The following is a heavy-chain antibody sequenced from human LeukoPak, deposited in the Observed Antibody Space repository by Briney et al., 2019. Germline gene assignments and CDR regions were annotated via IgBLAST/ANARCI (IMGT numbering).Heavy chain of an antibody. CDR1: GYSFTSYW. CDR2: IYPGDSGT. Sequence: GESLKISCKGSGYSFTSYWIGWVRQMPGKGLEWMGIIYPGDSGTRYSPSFQGQVTISADKSISTAYLQWSSLKASDTAMYYCARPLDYYDSSGYLDAFDIWGQGTMVTVSS. J-gene: IGHJ3*02. V-gene: IGHV5-51*01. CDR3: ARPLDYYDSSGYLDAFDI. D-gene: IGHD3-22*01.